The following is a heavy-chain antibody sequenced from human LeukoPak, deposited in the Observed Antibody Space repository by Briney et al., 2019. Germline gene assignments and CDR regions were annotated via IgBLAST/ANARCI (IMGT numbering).Heavy chain of an antibody. D-gene: IGHD6-6*01. Sequence: PGGSLRLSCAASGFTFGSYAMHWVRQAPGKGLEGVAVISYEGSNKYYADSVKGRFTISRDNSKNTLYLQMNSLRAEGTAVYYCARARGPIAARRGDAFDIWGQGTMVTVSS. V-gene: IGHV3-30*04. CDR3: ARARGPIAARRGDAFDI. J-gene: IGHJ3*02. CDR2: ISYEGSNK. CDR1: GFTFGSYA.